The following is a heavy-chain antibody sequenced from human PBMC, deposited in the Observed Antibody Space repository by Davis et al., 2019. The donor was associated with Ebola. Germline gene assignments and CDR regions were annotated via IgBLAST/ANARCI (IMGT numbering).Heavy chain of an antibody. Sequence: MPSETLSLTCAVYGGSFSDYYWSWIRQPPGKGLEWIGEINQSGSTNYNPSLKIRVTISIDTSKNQFSLKLSSVTAADTAVYFCARAPRIATPGAGPFYSYHYYGLDVWGQGTTVTVSS. CDR2: INQSGST. CDR1: GGSFSDYY. CDR3: ARAPRIATPGAGPFYSYHYYGLDV. D-gene: IGHD6-13*01. V-gene: IGHV4-34*01. J-gene: IGHJ6*02.